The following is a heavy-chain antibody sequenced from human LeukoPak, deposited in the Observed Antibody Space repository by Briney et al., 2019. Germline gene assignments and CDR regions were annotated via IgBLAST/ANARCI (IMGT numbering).Heavy chain of an antibody. CDR1: GGSISRSTHY. D-gene: IGHD3-10*01. Sequence: SETLSLTCTVSGGSISRSTHYWGWIRQPPGRGQEWIGSINYSGSTYYNPSLKSRVTIFVDTSKNQFSLKLSSVTAADTAVYYCASPNYYDSGNYYGYFDLWGRGTLVTVSS. CDR2: INYSGST. V-gene: IGHV4-39*01. CDR3: ASPNYYDSGNYYGYFDL. J-gene: IGHJ2*01.